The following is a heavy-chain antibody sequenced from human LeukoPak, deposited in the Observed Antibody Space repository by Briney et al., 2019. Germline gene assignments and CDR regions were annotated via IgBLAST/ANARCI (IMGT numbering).Heavy chain of an antibody. Sequence: GASVKVSCKASGGTFSSYAISWVRQAPGQGLEWMGGIIPIFGTANYAQTFQVRVPITTAESTSTAYMELSSLRAEDTVVYYCARSDYSSSSVIFWYFDLWGRGTLVTVSS. CDR2: IIPIFGTA. CDR3: ARSDYSSSSVIFWYFDL. V-gene: IGHV1-69*05. CDR1: GGTFSSYA. D-gene: IGHD6-6*01. J-gene: IGHJ2*01.